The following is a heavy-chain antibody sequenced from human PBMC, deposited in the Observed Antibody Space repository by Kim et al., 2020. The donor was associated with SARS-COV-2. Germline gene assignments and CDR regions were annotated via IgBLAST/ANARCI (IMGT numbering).Heavy chain of an antibody. V-gene: IGHV3-23*01. Sequence: YYADSVKGRFTISRGNSKNTLYLQMNSLRAEDTAVYYCAKEDWNDVYPDYWGQGPLVTVSS. J-gene: IGHJ4*02. D-gene: IGHD1-1*01. CDR3: AKEDWNDVYPDY.